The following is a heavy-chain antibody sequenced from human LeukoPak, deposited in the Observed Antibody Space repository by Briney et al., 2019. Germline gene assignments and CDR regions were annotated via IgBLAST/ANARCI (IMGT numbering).Heavy chain of an antibody. J-gene: IGHJ5*02. D-gene: IGHD3-22*01. Sequence: SETLSLTCAVYGGSFSGYYWSWIRQPPGKGLEWIGEINHSGSTNYNPSLKSRVTISVDTSKNQFSLKLSSVTAADTAVYYCARDDSSGPDWFDPWGQGTLVTVSS. CDR3: ARDDSSGPDWFDP. V-gene: IGHV4-34*01. CDR2: INHSGST. CDR1: GGSFSGYY.